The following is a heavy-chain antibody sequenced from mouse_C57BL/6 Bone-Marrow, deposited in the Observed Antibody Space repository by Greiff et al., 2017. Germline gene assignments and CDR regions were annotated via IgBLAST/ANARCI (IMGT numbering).Heavy chain of an antibody. V-gene: IGHV1-64*01. Sequence: VQLQQSGAELVKPGASVKLSCKASGYTFTSYWMHWVKQRPGQGLEWIGMIHPNSGSTNYNEKFKSKATLTVDKSSSTAYMQLSRLTSEDSAVYYCARGIYYDYDVDYWGQGTTLTVSS. CDR3: ARGIYYDYDVDY. D-gene: IGHD2-4*01. CDR1: GYTFTSYW. CDR2: IHPNSGST. J-gene: IGHJ2*01.